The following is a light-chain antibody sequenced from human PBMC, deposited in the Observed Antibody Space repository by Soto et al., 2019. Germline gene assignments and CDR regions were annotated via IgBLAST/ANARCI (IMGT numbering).Light chain of an antibody. CDR2: NND. J-gene: IGLJ2*01. CDR3: EAWDDSLYGAV. Sequence: QCVLTQPPSASGTPGQRVTISCSGSSSNIGGNPINWYQQLPGTAPKLLIYNNDQRPSGVPDRFSASKSGTSASLAISGLQSEDEADYYCEAWDDSLYGAVLGGGTQLTV. CDR1: SSNIGGNP. V-gene: IGLV1-44*01.